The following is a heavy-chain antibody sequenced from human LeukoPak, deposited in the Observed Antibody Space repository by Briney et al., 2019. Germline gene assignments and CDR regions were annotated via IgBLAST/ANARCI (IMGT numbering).Heavy chain of an antibody. CDR3: ASTDRYYGDAYYFDY. Sequence: GESLKISCKGSGYSFTSYWISWVRQMPGKGLEWMGRTDPSDSYTNYSPSFQGHVTISADKSISTAYLQWSSLKASDTAMYYCASTDRYYGDAYYFDYWGQGTLVTVSS. D-gene: IGHD4-17*01. CDR2: TDPSDSYT. CDR1: GYSFTSYW. J-gene: IGHJ4*02. V-gene: IGHV5-10-1*01.